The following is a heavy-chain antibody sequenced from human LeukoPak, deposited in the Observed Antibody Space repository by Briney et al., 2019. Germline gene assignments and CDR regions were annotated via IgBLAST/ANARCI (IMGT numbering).Heavy chain of an antibody. CDR1: GGSVSSTTYY. J-gene: IGHJ4*02. CDR3: ARYVVYGSGKYYFDY. Sequence: SETLSLTCTVSGGSVSSTTYYWSWIRQPPEKGLEWIASINYSGSTYYNPSLKSRVTISVDTSENQFSLKLSSVTAADTAVYYCARYVVYGSGKYYFDYWGQGTLVTVSS. V-gene: IGHV4-39*01. D-gene: IGHD3-10*01. CDR2: INYSGST.